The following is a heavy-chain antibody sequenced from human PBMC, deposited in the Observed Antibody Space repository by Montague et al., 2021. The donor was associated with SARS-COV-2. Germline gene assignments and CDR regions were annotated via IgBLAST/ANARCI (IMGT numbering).Heavy chain of an antibody. Sequence: SLRLSCAASGFTVSTNYVSWVRQAPGKGLEWVAVLYGGDNSNYTDSVKGRFTISRDNSKNTLYLQMKSLRAEDTALYYCARSIGGFDPRGQGTLVTVSS. CDR1: GFTVSTNY. D-gene: IGHD3-16*01. J-gene: IGHJ5*02. CDR3: ARSIGGFDP. V-gene: IGHV3-66*01. CDR2: LYGGDNS.